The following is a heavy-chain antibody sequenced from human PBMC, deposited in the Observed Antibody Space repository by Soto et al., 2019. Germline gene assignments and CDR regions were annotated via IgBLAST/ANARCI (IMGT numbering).Heavy chain of an antibody. Sequence: GESLKISCKGSGYSFTSYWIGWVRQMPGKGLEWMGIIYPGDSDTRYSPSFQGQVTISADKSISTAYLQWSSLKASDTAMYYCARRGGVVPYYYGSGKGYGMDVWGQGTTVTVSS. CDR3: ARRGGVVPYYYGSGKGYGMDV. J-gene: IGHJ6*02. D-gene: IGHD3-10*01. V-gene: IGHV5-51*01. CDR2: IYPGDSDT. CDR1: GYSFTSYW.